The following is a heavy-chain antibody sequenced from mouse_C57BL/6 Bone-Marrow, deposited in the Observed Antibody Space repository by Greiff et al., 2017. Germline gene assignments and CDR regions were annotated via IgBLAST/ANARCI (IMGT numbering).Heavy chain of an antibody. J-gene: IGHJ1*03. CDR1: GFTFSDYG. V-gene: IGHV5-17*01. D-gene: IGHD2-3*01. CDR3: ARDDGYYGDVDV. CDR2: ISSGSSTI. Sequence: EVKLVESGGGLVKPGGSLKLSCAASGFTFSDYGMHWVRQAPEKGLEWVAYISSGSSTIYYADTVKGRFTISRDNAKNTLFLQMTSLRSEDTAMYYCARDDGYYGDVDVWGTGTTVTVSS.